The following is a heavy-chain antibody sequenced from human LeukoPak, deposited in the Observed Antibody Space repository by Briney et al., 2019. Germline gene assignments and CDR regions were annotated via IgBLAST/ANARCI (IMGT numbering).Heavy chain of an antibody. Sequence: SGPALVKPTQTLTLTCTFSGFSLTTSGRCVSWIRQPPGKALEWLARIDWDDDKFYSTSLKTRLTISKDTSKNQVVLTMTNMDPVDTATYSCARTRFGDQGSRIDFWGQGTLVTVSS. J-gene: IGHJ4*02. CDR1: GFSLTTSGRC. D-gene: IGHD3-10*01. CDR3: ARTRFGDQGSRIDF. CDR2: IDWDDDK. V-gene: IGHV2-70*17.